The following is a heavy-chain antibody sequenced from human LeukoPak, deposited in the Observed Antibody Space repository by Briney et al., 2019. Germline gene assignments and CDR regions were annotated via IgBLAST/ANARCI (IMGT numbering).Heavy chain of an antibody. D-gene: IGHD6-13*01. Sequence: GGSLRLSCAASTFTFSNYAMSWVRQAPGKGLEWVSSISSSSSYIYYADSVKGRFTISRDNAKNSLYLQMNSLRAEDTAVYYCARDRGIAAAGASDYWGQGTLVTVSS. CDR3: ARDRGIAAAGASDY. CDR2: ISSSSSYI. CDR1: TFTFSNYA. V-gene: IGHV3-21*01. J-gene: IGHJ4*02.